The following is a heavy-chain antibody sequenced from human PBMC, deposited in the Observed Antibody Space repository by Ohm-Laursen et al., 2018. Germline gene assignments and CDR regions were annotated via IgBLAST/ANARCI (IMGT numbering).Heavy chain of an antibody. CDR2: TYYRSKWYN. D-gene: IGHD3-10*01. Sequence: QTLSLTCAISGDSVSSNSVAWNWIRQSPSRGLEWLGRTYYRSKWYNDYAVSVRRRVTINPDTSENQFSLQVNSVTPEDTAVYYCAREGRGYGSLSYFDYWGQGTLVTVSS. CDR3: AREGRGYGSLSYFDY. V-gene: IGHV6-1*01. J-gene: IGHJ4*02. CDR1: GDSVSSNSVA.